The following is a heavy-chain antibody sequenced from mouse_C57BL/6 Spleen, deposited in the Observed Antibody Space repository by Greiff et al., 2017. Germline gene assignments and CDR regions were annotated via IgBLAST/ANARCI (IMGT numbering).Heavy chain of an antibody. CDR2: IDPSDSYT. CDR1: GYTFTSYW. Sequence: QVQLQQPGAELVKPGASVKLSCKASGYTFTSYWMQWVKQRPGQGLEWIGEIDPSDSYTNYNQKFKGKATLTVDTSSSTAYMQLRSLTSEDSAVYYCARKRDYEGTWFAYWGQGTLVTVSA. J-gene: IGHJ3*01. V-gene: IGHV1-50*01. CDR3: ARKRDYEGTWFAY. D-gene: IGHD1-1*01.